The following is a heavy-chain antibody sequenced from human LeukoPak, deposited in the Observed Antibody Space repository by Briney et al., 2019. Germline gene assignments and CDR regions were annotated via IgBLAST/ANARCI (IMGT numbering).Heavy chain of an antibody. CDR1: GFTFRSYG. CDR3: AKDHDSSGWYYFDY. D-gene: IGHD6-19*01. J-gene: IGHJ4*02. V-gene: IGHV3-30*02. CDR2: IRYDGSNK. Sequence: PGGSLRLSCAASGFTFRSYGMHWVRQAPGKGLEWVAFIRYDGSNKYYADSVKGRFTISIDNSRNTQYLQMNSLRAEDKAVYYCAKDHDSSGWYYFDYWGQGTLVTVSS.